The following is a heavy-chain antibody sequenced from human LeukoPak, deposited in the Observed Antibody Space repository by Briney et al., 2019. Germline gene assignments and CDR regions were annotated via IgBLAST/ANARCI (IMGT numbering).Heavy chain of an antibody. Sequence: GGSLRLSCAASGFTFSSYSMNWVRQAPGKGLEWVSSISSSSSYIYYADSVKGRFTISRDNAKNSLYLQMNSLRAEDTAVYYCARETRWGYYDSSGYLPLNWFDPWGQGTLVTVSS. CDR3: ARETRWGYYDSSGYLPLNWFDP. CDR1: GFTFSSYS. V-gene: IGHV3-21*04. J-gene: IGHJ5*02. CDR2: ISSSSSYI. D-gene: IGHD3-22*01.